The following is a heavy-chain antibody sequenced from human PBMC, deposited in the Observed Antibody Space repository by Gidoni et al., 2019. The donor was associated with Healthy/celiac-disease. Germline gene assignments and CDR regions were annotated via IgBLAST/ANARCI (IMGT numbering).Heavy chain of an antibody. CDR1: GGSISSYY. CDR2: IYTSGST. V-gene: IGHV4-4*07. Sequence: QVQLQESGPGLVKPSETLSLTCTVYGGSISSYYWSWIRQPAGKGLEWIGRIYTSGSTNYNPSLKSRVTMSVDTSKNQFSLKLSSVTAADTAVYYCARETTLVASSGVVIIYSFDYWGQGTLVTVSS. J-gene: IGHJ4*02. CDR3: ARETTLVASSGVVIIYSFDY. D-gene: IGHD3-3*01.